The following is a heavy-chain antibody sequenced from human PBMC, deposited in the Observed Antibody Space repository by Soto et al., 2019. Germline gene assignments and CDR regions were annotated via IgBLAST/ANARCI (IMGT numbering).Heavy chain of an antibody. V-gene: IGHV6-1*01. CDR3: LGVTFFRGTDV. CDR1: GDSVSSDTSA. D-gene: IGHD3-10*01. Sequence: PSQTLSLTCAISGDSVSSDTSAWIWIRQSPSRGLEWLGRTFFKSKWHNDYALSVKSRITISPDTSQNQFSLDLDSVTPEDTAVSYRLGVTFFRGTDVWGQRPPVTVSS. CDR2: TFFKSKWHN. J-gene: IGHJ6*02.